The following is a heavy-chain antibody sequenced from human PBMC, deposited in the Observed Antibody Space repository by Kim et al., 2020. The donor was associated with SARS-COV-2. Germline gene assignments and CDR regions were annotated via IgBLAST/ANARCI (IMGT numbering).Heavy chain of an antibody. V-gene: IGHV4-34*01. J-gene: IGHJ6*02. Sequence: SETLSLTCAVYGGSFSGYYWSWIRQPPGKGLEWIGEINHTGSTNYNPSLKSRVTISVDTSKNQFSLKLSSVTAADTAVYFCARGRRLVMIVVVYYSGMDVWGQGTTVTVSS. CDR3: ARGRRLVMIVVVYYSGMDV. CDR1: GGSFSGYY. CDR2: INHTGST. D-gene: IGHD3-22*01.